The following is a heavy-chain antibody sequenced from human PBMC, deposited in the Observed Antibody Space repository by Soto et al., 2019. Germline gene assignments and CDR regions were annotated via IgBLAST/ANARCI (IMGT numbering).Heavy chain of an antibody. Sequence: GGSLRLSCAASGFTFSSYAMSWVRQAPGKGLEWVSAISGSGGSTYYADSVKGRFTISRDNSKNTLYLQMNSLRAEDTAVYDCAKTGGYWGGDCYYYFDYWGQGTRVTVSS. CDR2: ISGSGGST. V-gene: IGHV3-23*01. D-gene: IGHD2-21*02. CDR1: GFTFSSYA. J-gene: IGHJ4*02. CDR3: AKTGGYWGGDCYYYFDY.